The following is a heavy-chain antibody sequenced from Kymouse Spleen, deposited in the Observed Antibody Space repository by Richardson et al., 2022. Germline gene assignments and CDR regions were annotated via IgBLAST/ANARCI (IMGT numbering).Heavy chain of an antibody. J-gene: IGHJ4*02. CDR1: GFTFSSYS. CDR3: ARGRLEHGYCTNGVCGFFDY. CDR2: ISSSSSTI. D-gene: IGHD2-8*01. V-gene: IGHV3-48*02. Sequence: EVQLVESGGGLVQPGGSLRLSCAASGFTFSSYSMNWVRQAPGKGLEWVSYISSSSSTIYYADSVKGRFTISRDNAKNSLYLQMNSLRDEDTAVYYCARGRLEHGYCTNGVCGFFDYWGQGTLVTVSS.